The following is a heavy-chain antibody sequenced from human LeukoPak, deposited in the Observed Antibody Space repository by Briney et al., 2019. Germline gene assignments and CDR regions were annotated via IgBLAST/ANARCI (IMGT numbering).Heavy chain of an antibody. CDR3: ARVAVTTYYFDY. Sequence: SETLSLTCTVSGGSISSGDYYWSWIRQPPGKGLEWIGYIYYSGSTYYNPSLKSRVTIPVDTSKNQFSLKLSSVTAADTAVYYCARVAVTTYYFDYWGQGTLVTVSS. CDR1: GGSISSGDYY. J-gene: IGHJ4*02. CDR2: IYYSGST. D-gene: IGHD4-17*01. V-gene: IGHV4-30-4*01.